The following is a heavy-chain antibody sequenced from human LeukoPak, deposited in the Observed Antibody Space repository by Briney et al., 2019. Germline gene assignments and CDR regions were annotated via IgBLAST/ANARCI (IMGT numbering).Heavy chain of an antibody. D-gene: IGHD3-22*01. CDR1: GVSISGYY. Sequence: SETLSLTCTVSGVSISGYYWGWIRQPPGKGLEWIGYIYYSGSTDYNPSLKSRVTISVDTSKNQFSLKLSSVTAADTAVYYCARGRKVYHDRSRLNWFDPWGQGTLVTVSS. V-gene: IGHV4-59*12. J-gene: IGHJ5*02. CDR3: ARGRKVYHDRSRLNWFDP. CDR2: IYYSGST.